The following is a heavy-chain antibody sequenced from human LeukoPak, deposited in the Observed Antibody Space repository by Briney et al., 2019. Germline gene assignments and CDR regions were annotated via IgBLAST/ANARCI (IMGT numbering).Heavy chain of an antibody. CDR3: ARGYYDSSGPRLDF. CDR2: INPNSGGT. J-gene: IGHJ4*02. Sequence: ASVKVSCKTSGYTFTACYIHWVRQAPGQGLEWMGWINPNSGGTKYSQKFQGWVTMTRDTSISTTYMQLIGLTSDDTAVYYCARGYYDSSGPRLDFWGQGTLVTVSS. V-gene: IGHV1-2*04. CDR1: GYTFTACY. D-gene: IGHD3-22*01.